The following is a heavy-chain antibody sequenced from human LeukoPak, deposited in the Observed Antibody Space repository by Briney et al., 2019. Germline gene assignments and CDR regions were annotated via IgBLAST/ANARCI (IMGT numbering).Heavy chain of an antibody. CDR3: ATTVSAGTYRYFQH. V-gene: IGHV1-3*01. CDR1: GYIFTTYA. Sequence: ASVKVSCKASGYIFTTYAMHWVRQAPGHSLEWMVWINAGNGYTQYLQKFQGRVTITRDTSANIAYMELSSLRSEDTAVYYCATTVSAGTYRYFQHWGQGTLVTVSS. CDR2: INAGNGYT. D-gene: IGHD6-13*01. J-gene: IGHJ1*01.